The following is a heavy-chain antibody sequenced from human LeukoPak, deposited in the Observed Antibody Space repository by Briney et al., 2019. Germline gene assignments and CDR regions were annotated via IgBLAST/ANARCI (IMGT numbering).Heavy chain of an antibody. J-gene: IGHJ1*01. Sequence: ASVKVSCKASGYTFTSYDINWVRQATGQGLEWMGWMNPNSGNTGYAQKFQGRVTMTEDTSTDTAYMELSSLRSEDTAVYYCATGQWLVREYFQHWGQGTLVTVSS. CDR2: MNPNSGNT. CDR1: GYTFTSYD. CDR3: ATGQWLVREYFQH. D-gene: IGHD6-19*01. V-gene: IGHV1-8*01.